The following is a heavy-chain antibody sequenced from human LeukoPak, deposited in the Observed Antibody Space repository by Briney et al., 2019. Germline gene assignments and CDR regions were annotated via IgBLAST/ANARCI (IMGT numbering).Heavy chain of an antibody. CDR2: INHSGST. D-gene: IGHD6-19*01. Sequence: SETLSLTCAVYGGSFSGYYWSWIRQPPGKGLEWIGEINHSGSTNYNPSLKSRVTISVDTSKNQFSLKLSPVTAADTAVYYCARDSSGWSDNWFDPWGQGTLVTVSS. J-gene: IGHJ5*02. V-gene: IGHV4-34*01. CDR1: GGSFSGYY. CDR3: ARDSSGWSDNWFDP.